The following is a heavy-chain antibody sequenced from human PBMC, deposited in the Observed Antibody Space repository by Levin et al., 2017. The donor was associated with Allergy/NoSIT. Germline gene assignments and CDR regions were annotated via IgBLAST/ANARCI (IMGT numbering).Heavy chain of an antibody. Sequence: SETLSLTCTVSGGSISSSSYYWGWIRQPPGKGLEWIGSIYYSGSTYYNPSLKSRVTISVDTSKNQFSLKLSSVTAADTAVYYCARHHSSGWRFVSDAFDIWGQGTMVTVSS. D-gene: IGHD6-19*01. J-gene: IGHJ3*02. CDR2: IYYSGST. CDR3: ARHHSSGWRFVSDAFDI. CDR1: GGSISSSSYY. V-gene: IGHV4-39*01.